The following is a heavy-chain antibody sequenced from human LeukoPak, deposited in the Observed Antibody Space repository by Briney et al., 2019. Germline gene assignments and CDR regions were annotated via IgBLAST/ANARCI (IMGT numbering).Heavy chain of an antibody. CDR3: ASASN. CDR2: IYSGEST. CDR1: GFTFITNY. J-gene: IGHJ4*02. Sequence: GGSLRLSCAASGFTFITNYMSWVRQAPGKGLEWIAIIYSGESTYYEDSVEGRFIVSRDTSKNILYLQINSLRVEETAVYYCASASNWGQGTLVTVSS. V-gene: IGHV3-53*01.